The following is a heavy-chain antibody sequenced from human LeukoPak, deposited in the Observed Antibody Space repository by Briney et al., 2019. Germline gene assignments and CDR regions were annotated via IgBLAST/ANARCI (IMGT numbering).Heavy chain of an antibody. CDR3: AKSRAPTAVPDAFDL. CDR1: GFAFSNYG. V-gene: IGHV3-30*02. Sequence: PGGSLRLSCRGSGFAFSNYGIHWVRQTPGKGLEWVAFVRYGENNQYYADSVRARFSISRDNSKNSLYLQMNSLRPDDTGIYYCAKSRAPTAVPDAFDLWGQGTMVTVSS. J-gene: IGHJ3*01. CDR2: VRYGENNQ. D-gene: IGHD1-14*01.